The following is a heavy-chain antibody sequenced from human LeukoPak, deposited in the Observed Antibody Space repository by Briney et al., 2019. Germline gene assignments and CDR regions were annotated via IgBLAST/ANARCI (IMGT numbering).Heavy chain of an antibody. V-gene: IGHV1-24*01. CDR3: ATVLYGSGSSYFDY. CDR1: GYTLTELY. CDR2: FDPEDGET. Sequence: ASVKVSCKVSGYTLTELYMHWVRQAPGKGLEWMGGFDPEDGETIYAQKFQGRVTMTEDTSTDTAYMELSSLRSEDTAVYYCATVLYGSGSSYFDYWGQGTLVTVSS. D-gene: IGHD3-10*01. J-gene: IGHJ4*02.